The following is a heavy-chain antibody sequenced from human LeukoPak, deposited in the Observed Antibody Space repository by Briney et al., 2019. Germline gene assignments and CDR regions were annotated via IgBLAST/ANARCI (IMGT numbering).Heavy chain of an antibody. CDR1: GYTFTGYY. J-gene: IGHJ4*02. V-gene: IGHV1-2*02. CDR2: INPNSGGT. D-gene: IGHD4-23*01. Sequence: ASVKVSCKASGYTFTGYYMHWVRQAPGQGLEWMGWINPNSGGTNYAQKFQGRVTMTRDTSISTAYMELSRLRSDDTAVYYCARDRNSKVPEGPDYWGQGTLVTVSS. CDR3: ARDRNSKVPEGPDY.